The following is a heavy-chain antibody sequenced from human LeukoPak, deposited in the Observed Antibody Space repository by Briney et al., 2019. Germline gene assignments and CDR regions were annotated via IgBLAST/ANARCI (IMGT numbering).Heavy chain of an antibody. CDR2: IYHSGST. J-gene: IGHJ4*02. D-gene: IGHD6-13*01. CDR1: GGSISSSNW. CDR3: AREGIAAAANGGPINY. Sequence: TSETLSLTCAVSGGSISSSNWWSWVRQPPGKGLEWIGEIYHSGSTNYNPSLKSRVTISVDKSKNQFSLKLSSVTAADTAVYYCAREGIAAAANGGPINYWGQGTLVTVSS. V-gene: IGHV4-4*02.